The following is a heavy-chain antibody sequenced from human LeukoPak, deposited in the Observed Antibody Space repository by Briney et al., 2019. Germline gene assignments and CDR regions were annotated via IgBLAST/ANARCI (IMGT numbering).Heavy chain of an antibody. V-gene: IGHV3-9*03. CDR1: GFTFSSYS. CDR3: AKASSSWAFDY. D-gene: IGHD6-13*01. Sequence: GGSLRLSCAASGFTFSSYSLNWVRQTPGKGLEWVSGISWNSGSIGYADSVKGRFTISRDNAKNSLYLQMNSLRAEDMALYYCAKASSSWAFDYWGQGTLVTVSS. J-gene: IGHJ4*02. CDR2: ISWNSGSI.